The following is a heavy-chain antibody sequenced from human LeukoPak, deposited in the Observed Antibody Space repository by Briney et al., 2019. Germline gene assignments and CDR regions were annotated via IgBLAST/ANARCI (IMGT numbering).Heavy chain of an antibody. CDR3: ARGRITIFGVVITTDAFDI. J-gene: IGHJ3*02. Sequence: SETLSLTCAVSGGSISSGGYSWSWIRQPPGKGLEWIGYIYHSGSTYYNPSLKSRVTISVDRSKNQFSLKLSSVTAADTAVYYCARGRITIFGVVITTDAFDIWGQGTMVTVSS. V-gene: IGHV4-30-2*01. CDR2: IYHSGST. D-gene: IGHD3-3*01. CDR1: GGSISSGGYS.